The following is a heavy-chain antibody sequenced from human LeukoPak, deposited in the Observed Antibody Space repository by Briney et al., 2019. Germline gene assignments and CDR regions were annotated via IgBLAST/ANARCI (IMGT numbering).Heavy chain of an antibody. V-gene: IGHV3-30*02. J-gene: IGHJ4*02. D-gene: IGHD1-26*01. CDR3: AKDSHLVGAYYFDY. Sequence: GGSLRLSCAASGFTFSNYGMHWVRQAPGKGLEWVAFIPYDGTNKYYVDSVKSRFTISRDNSKYTLFLQMNSLRAEDTGVYYCAKDSHLVGAYYFDYWGQGTLVTVSS. CDR2: IPYDGTNK. CDR1: GFTFSNYG.